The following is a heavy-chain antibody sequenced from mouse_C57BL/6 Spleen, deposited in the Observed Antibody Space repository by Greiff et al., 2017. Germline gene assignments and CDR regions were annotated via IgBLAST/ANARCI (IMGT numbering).Heavy chain of an antibody. Sequence: QVQLQQPGAELVRPGSSVKLSCKASGYTFTSYWMHWVKQRPIQGLEWIGNIDPSDSDTHYNQKFKDKATLTVDKSSSTAYMQLSSLTSEDSAVYYCARYYYGFAYWGQGTLVTVSA. V-gene: IGHV1-52*01. CDR3: ARYYYGFAY. D-gene: IGHD1-1*01. CDR1: GYTFTSYW. J-gene: IGHJ3*01. CDR2: IDPSDSDT.